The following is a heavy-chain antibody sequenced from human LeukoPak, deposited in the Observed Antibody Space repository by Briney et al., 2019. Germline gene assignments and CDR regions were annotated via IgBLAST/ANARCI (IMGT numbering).Heavy chain of an antibody. V-gene: IGHV1-2*02. CDR3: ARAQTRRGYSSSWAY. Sequence: ASVKVSCKASGYTFTGYYMHWVRQAPGQGLEWMGWINPNGGGTNYAQKFQGRVTMTRDTSISTAYMELSRLRSDDTAVYYCARAQTRRGYSSSWAYWGQGTLVTVSS. J-gene: IGHJ4*02. D-gene: IGHD6-13*01. CDR1: GYTFTGYY. CDR2: INPNGGGT.